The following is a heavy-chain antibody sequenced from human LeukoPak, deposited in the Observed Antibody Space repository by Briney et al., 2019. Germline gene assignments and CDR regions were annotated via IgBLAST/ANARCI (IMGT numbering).Heavy chain of an antibody. CDR2: ISGSGGST. J-gene: IGHJ4*02. Sequence: GGSLRLSCAASGFTFSSYAMSWVRQAPGKGLEWVSAISGSGGSTYYADSVKGRFTISRVNSKNTLYLQMNSLRAEDTAVYYCAKDPTWIQLWSTWVDYWGQGTLVTVSS. V-gene: IGHV3-23*01. CDR3: AKDPTWIQLWSTWVDY. D-gene: IGHD5-18*01. CDR1: GFTFSSYA.